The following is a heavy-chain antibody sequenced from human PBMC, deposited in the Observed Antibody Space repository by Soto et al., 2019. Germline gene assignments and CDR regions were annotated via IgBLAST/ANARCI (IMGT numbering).Heavy chain of an antibody. Sequence: SETLSLTCTVSGGSISSSSYYWGWIRQPPGKGLEWIGSIYYSGSTYYNPSLKSRVTISVDTSKNQFSLKLSSVTAADTAVYYCARPRNDYGMEEKGNWFDPWGQGTLVTVSS. J-gene: IGHJ5*02. V-gene: IGHV4-39*01. CDR1: GGSISSSSYY. CDR2: IYYSGST. D-gene: IGHD3-10*01. CDR3: ARPRNDYGMEEKGNWFDP.